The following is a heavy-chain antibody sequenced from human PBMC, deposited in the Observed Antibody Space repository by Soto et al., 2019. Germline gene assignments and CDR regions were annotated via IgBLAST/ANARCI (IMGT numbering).Heavy chain of an antibody. V-gene: IGHV3-21*01. D-gene: IGHD3-10*01. CDR1: GFTFSSYT. CDR3: AREGPGRGIDV. Sequence: PGGSLRLSCAASGFTFSSYTMNWVRQAPGKGLEWVSSISGGSAYIYYADSVKGRFTISRDNAKSSLSLQMNSLRAEDTAVYYCAREGPGRGIDVWGQGTTVTVSS. CDR2: ISGGSAYI. J-gene: IGHJ6*02.